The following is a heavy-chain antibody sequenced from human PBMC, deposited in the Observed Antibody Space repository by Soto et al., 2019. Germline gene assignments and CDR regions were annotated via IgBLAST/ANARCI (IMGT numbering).Heavy chain of an antibody. CDR3: AKDSYGDYGTADY. Sequence: GASVKVCCKASGYSYTNFGSSWLRQAPGQGLEWLGWVSAYNGNTHYAQRLQGRVTMTRDTSTSTVYMELRSLTSDDTAVYYCAKDSYGDYGTADYWGQGTLVTVSS. CDR1: GYSYTNFG. CDR2: VSAYNGNT. V-gene: IGHV1-18*01. D-gene: IGHD4-17*01. J-gene: IGHJ4*02.